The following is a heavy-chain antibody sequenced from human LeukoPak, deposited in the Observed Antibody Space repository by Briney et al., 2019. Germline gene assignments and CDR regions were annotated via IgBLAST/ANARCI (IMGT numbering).Heavy chain of an antibody. CDR2: IKQDESEK. CDR1: GFTFSRYW. CDR3: ARDYFGVKGYYYYGMDV. Sequence: QPGGSLRLSCAASGFTFSRYWMSWVRPAPGKGLEWVGNIKQDESEKYYVDSVKGRFTISRDNAKNSLYLQMNSLRAEDTALYYCARDYFGVKGYYYYGMDVWGQGTTVTVSS. V-gene: IGHV3-7*05. D-gene: IGHD3-10*01. J-gene: IGHJ6*02.